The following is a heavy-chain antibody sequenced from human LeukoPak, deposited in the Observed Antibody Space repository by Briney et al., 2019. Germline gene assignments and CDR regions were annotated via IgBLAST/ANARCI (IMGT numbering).Heavy chain of an antibody. CDR3: ARDLGPYYDSSGSLGY. CDR2: IYYSGST. V-gene: IGHV4-59*01. J-gene: IGHJ4*02. D-gene: IGHD3-22*01. CDR1: GGSISSYY. Sequence: SETLSLTCTVSGGSISSYYWSWVRQPPGKGLEWVGYIYYSGSTNYNPSLKSRVTISVDTSKNQFSLKLSSVTAADTAVYYCARDLGPYYDSSGSLGYWGQGTLVTVAS.